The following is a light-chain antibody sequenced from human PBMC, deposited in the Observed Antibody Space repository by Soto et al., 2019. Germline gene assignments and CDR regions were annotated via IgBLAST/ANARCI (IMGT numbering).Light chain of an antibody. Sequence: NFMLTQPHSVSESPGKTVTILCARSGGSIASNYVQWYQQRPGSAPTTVIYEDNQRPSGVPDRFSGSIDRSSNSASLTISGLKTEDEADYYCQSYDSTIPVVFGGGTKLTVL. V-gene: IGLV6-57*04. CDR3: QSYDSTIPVV. J-gene: IGLJ2*01. CDR1: GGSIASNY. CDR2: EDN.